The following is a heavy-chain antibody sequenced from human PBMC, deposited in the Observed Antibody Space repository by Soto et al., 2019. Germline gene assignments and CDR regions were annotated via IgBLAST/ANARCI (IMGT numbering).Heavy chain of an antibody. J-gene: IGHJ1*01. CDR2: ISAYNGNT. V-gene: IGHV1-18*01. CDR1: GYTFTSYG. Sequence: ASVKVSCKASGYTFTSYGISWVRQAPGQGLEWMGWISAYNGNTNYAQKLQGRVTMTTDTSTSTAYMELRSLRSDDTAVYYCARDGSPAYYDFWSGFHHWGQGTLVTVSS. CDR3: ARDGSPAYYDFWSGFHH. D-gene: IGHD3-3*01.